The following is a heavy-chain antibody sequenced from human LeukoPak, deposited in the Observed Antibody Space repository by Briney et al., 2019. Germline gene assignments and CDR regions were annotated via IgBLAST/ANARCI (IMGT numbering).Heavy chain of an antibody. Sequence: SETLSLTCTVSGGSISSSSYYWTWIRQPPGKGLEWIGYIYHSGSTNYNPSLKSRVTISVDTSQNQFSLKLSSVTAADTAVYYCARDGYSGSDALWGQGTLVTVSS. CDR1: GGSISSSSYY. J-gene: IGHJ4*02. CDR2: IYHSGST. CDR3: ARDGYSGSDAL. V-gene: IGHV4-61*01. D-gene: IGHD5-12*01.